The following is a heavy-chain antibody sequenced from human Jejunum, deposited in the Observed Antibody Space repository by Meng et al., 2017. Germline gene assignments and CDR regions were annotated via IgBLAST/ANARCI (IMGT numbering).Heavy chain of an antibody. J-gene: IGHJ5*02. CDR3: ARDGGYRRFDV. Sequence: ELLLGGSGGGLVPPGGSLRLSCEASGLNFSDYAMSWVRQAPGKGLEWVSVIRGSGSPSYYADSVKGRFTISRDNAKDSLYLQMNSLRAEDTAVYYCARDGGYRRFDVWGQGTLVTVSS. CDR1: GLNFSDYA. V-gene: IGHV3-23*04. CDR2: IRGSGSPS. D-gene: IGHD3-10*01.